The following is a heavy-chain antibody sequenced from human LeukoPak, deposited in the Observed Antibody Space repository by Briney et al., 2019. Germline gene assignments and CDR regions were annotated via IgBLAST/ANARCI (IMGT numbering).Heavy chain of an antibody. D-gene: IGHD6-19*01. Sequence: ASVKVSFKASGYSFISYGISWARQAPGQGLEWMGWISAYNGNTEYAQKLQGRVTMTTDTSTSTAYMELRSLRPDDTAVYYCARDGIAVAGTLDYWGQGTLVTVSS. CDR1: GYSFISYG. CDR2: ISAYNGNT. CDR3: ARDGIAVAGTLDY. V-gene: IGHV1-18*01. J-gene: IGHJ4*02.